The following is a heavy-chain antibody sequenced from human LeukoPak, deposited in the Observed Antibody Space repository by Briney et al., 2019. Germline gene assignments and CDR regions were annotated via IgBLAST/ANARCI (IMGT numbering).Heavy chain of an antibody. J-gene: IGHJ6*02. CDR3: ARGRDHYYGMDV. CDR2: ISSSGSI. CDR1: GFTFSSYE. Sequence: PGGSLRLSCAASGFTFSSYEMHWVRQAPGKGLEWISYISSSGSISYADSVKDRFTISRDNAKNSLYLQMNSLRVEDTAVYYCARGRDHYYGMDVWGQGTTVTVSS. D-gene: IGHD2-15*01. V-gene: IGHV3-48*03.